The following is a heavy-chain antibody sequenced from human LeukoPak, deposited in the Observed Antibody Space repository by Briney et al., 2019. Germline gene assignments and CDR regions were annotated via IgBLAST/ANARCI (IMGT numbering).Heavy chain of an antibody. CDR2: ISGYNGNT. D-gene: IGHD6-19*01. Sequence: ASVKVSCKASGYTFTSYGISWVRQAPGQGLEWVGWISGYNGNTNYAQKLQGRVTMTTDTSTSTVYMELRSLRSDDTAIYSCARNEAYTSGCYDYWGQGTLVTVSS. J-gene: IGHJ4*02. V-gene: IGHV1-18*01. CDR3: ARNEAYTSGCYDY. CDR1: GYTFTSYG.